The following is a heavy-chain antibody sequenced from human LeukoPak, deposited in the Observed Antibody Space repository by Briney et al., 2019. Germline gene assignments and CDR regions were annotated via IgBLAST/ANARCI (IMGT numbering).Heavy chain of an antibody. CDR1: GYTFTSYY. CDR2: INPSGGST. CDR3: ARDDIAVASFDY. D-gene: IGHD6-19*01. Sequence: ASVKVSSKASGYTFTSYYMHWVRQAPGQGLEWMGIINPSGGSTSYAQKFQGRVTMTRDTSTSTVYMELSSLRSGDTAVYYCARDDIAVASFDYWGQGTLVTVSS. V-gene: IGHV1-46*01. J-gene: IGHJ4*02.